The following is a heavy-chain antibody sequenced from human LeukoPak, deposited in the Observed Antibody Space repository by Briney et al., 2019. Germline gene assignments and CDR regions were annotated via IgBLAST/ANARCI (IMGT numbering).Heavy chain of an antibody. D-gene: IGHD2-15*01. CDR1: GGSISSGGYY. Sequence: SETLSLTCTVSGGSISSGGYYWSWIRQHPGKGLEWIGYIYYSGSTYYNPSLKSRVTISVDTSKNQFYLKLSSVTAADTAVYYCARADGDQLLLEPYYGMDVWGQGTTVTISS. V-gene: IGHV4-31*03. CDR2: IYYSGST. CDR3: ARADGDQLLLEPYYGMDV. J-gene: IGHJ6*02.